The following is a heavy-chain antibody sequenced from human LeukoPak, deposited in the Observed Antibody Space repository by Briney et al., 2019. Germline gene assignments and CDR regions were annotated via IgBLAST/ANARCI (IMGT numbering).Heavy chain of an antibody. CDR3: AREIGPRQLHLWGSAFDY. D-gene: IGHD5-18*01. CDR2: INPSGGST. CDR1: GYTFTSYY. V-gene: IGHV1-46*01. J-gene: IGHJ4*02. Sequence: GASVKVSCKASGYTFTSYYMHWVRQAPGQGLEWMGIINPSGGSTSYAQKFQGRVTMTRDTSISTAYMELSRLRSDDTAVYYCAREIGPRQLHLWGSAFDYWGQGTLVTVSS.